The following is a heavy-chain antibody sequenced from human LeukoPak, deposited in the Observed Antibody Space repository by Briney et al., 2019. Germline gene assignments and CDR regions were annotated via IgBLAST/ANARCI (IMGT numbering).Heavy chain of an antibody. CDR2: INTDSGNP. CDR1: GYSFNSQG. J-gene: IGHJ3*02. Sequence: GASVKVSCKASGYSFNSQGMNWVRQAPGQGLEWMGWINTDSGNPTYAQGFIGRFVFSLDSSVSTAYLQISNLMPEDTAKYYCAREILRFDIWGQGTMVTVSS. V-gene: IGHV7-4-1*02. CDR3: AREILRFDI.